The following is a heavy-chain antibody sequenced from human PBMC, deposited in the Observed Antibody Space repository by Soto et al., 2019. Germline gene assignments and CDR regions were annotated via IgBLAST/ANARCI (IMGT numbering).Heavy chain of an antibody. CDR3: AIAPSDILTGYYSREEGNWFDP. CDR1: GGSISSGGYY. CDR2: IYYSGST. Sequence: SETLSLTCTVSGGSISSGGYYWSWIRQHPGKGLEWIGYIYYSGSTYYNPSLKSRVTISVDTSKNQFSLKLSSVTAADTAVYYCAIAPSDILTGYYSREEGNWFDPWGQGTLVTVSS. J-gene: IGHJ5*02. V-gene: IGHV4-31*03. D-gene: IGHD3-9*01.